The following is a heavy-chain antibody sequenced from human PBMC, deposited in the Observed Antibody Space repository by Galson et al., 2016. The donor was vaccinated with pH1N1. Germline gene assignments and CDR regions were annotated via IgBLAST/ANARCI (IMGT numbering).Heavy chain of an antibody. CDR2: INEDGSKI. CDR3: ARAIGNIGAH. D-gene: IGHD5-12*01. Sequence: SLRLSCAASGFSLSSFWMTWVRQAPEKGLEWVANINEDGSKIYYVDSVKGRFTISGDNAKNSLYLQMNSLRAEDTAVYYCARAIGNIGAHWGQGTLVTVSS. CDR1: GFSLSSFW. V-gene: IGHV3-7*04. J-gene: IGHJ4*02.